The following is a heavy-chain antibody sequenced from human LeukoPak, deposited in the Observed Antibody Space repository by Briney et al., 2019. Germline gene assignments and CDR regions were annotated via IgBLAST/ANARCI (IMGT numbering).Heavy chain of an antibody. Sequence: PGGSLRLSCAASGFTLSGYGMHWVRQGPGKGLEWVAFIPYDGSNKQYADSVKGRFTISRDNSKNTLYLQMSSLRPEDTAVYFCSIIAANSFDYWGQGTLVTVSS. CDR3: SIIAANSFDY. J-gene: IGHJ4*02. CDR2: IPYDGSNK. D-gene: IGHD2-15*01. CDR1: GFTLSGYG. V-gene: IGHV3-30*02.